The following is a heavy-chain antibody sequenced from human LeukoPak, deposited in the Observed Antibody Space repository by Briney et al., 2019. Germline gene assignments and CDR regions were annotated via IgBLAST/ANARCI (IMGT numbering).Heavy chain of an antibody. J-gene: IGHJ4*02. V-gene: IGHV3-66*01. D-gene: IGHD1-26*01. Sequence: GGSLRLSCAASGTIVWSSFRGWVRQAPGRSLEWVSIIHSDGTTDYVDSARGRFAISRDNSKDILYLQMNSLRVEDTAIYYCVRDRSGTYLDYWGQGTLVTVSS. CDR3: VRDRSGTYLDY. CDR1: GTIVWSSF. CDR2: IHSDGTT.